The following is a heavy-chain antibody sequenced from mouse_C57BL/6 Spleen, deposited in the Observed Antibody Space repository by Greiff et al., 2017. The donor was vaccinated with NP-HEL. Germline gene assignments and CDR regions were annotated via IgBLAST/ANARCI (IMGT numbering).Heavy chain of an antibody. D-gene: IGHD2-3*01. CDR3: ARCYDGYYDY. J-gene: IGHJ2*01. CDR1: GYTFTSYW. V-gene: IGHV1-52*01. Sequence: QVQLQQPGAELVRPGSSVKLSCKASGYTFTSYWMHWVKQRPIQGLEWIGNIDPSDSETHYNQKFKDKATLTVDKSSSPAYMQLSSLTSEDSAVYYCARCYDGYYDYWGQGTTLTVSS. CDR2: IDPSDSET.